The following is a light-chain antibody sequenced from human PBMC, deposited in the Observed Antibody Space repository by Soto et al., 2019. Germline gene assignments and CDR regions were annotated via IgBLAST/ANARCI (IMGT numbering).Light chain of an antibody. J-gene: IGLJ2*01. V-gene: IGLV2-14*01. CDR1: SSDVGAYKY. CDR2: DVS. Sequence: QSALTQPASVSGSPGQTITISCTGTSSDVGAYKYVSWYQQHPGKAPKLMIYDVSDRPSGVSNRFSGSKSGNTASLTISGLQAEDEADYYFTSHTTSYTLVLGGVTKLTVL. CDR3: TSHTTSYTLV.